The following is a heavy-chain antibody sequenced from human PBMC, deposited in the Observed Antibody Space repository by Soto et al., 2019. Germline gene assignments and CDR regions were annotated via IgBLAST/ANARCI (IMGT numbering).Heavy chain of an antibody. CDR3: VKDRAVRRWLQFGAFDI. D-gene: IGHD5-12*01. J-gene: IGHJ3*02. V-gene: IGHV3-64D*06. Sequence: GGSLRLSCSASGFTFSSYAMHWVRQAPGKGLEYVSAISSNGGSTYYADSVKGRFTISRDNSKNTLYLQMSSLRAEDTAVYYCVKDRAVRRWLQFGAFDIWGQGTMVTVSS. CDR2: ISSNGGST. CDR1: GFTFSSYA.